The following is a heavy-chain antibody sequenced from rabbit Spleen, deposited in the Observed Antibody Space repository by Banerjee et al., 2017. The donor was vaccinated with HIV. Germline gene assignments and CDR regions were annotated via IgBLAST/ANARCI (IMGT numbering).Heavy chain of an antibody. Sequence: QSLEESGGDLVKPGASLTLTCTASGVSFSSNYYMCWVRQAPGKGLEWIACIDSGSSGFTYFASWAKGRFTISKTSSTTVTLQMTSLTAADTATYFCARDSGSSFSSYGMDLWARGPSSPS. CDR2: IDSGSSGFT. V-gene: IGHV1S40*01. J-gene: IGHJ6*01. CDR3: ARDSGSSFSSYGMDL. CDR1: GVSFSSNYY. D-gene: IGHD8-1*01.